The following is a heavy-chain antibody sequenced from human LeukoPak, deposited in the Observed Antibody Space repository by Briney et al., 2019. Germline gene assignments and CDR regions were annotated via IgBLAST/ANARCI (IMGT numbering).Heavy chain of an antibody. Sequence: SETLSLTCTVSGGSISGYFWSWIRQPAGKGLEWIGRIYTSGSTNYNPSLKSRVTMSVDTSKNQFSLKLSSVTAADTAVYYCARDLSSSWYDAFDIWGQGTMVTVSS. CDR2: IYTSGST. CDR1: GGSISGYF. J-gene: IGHJ3*02. D-gene: IGHD6-13*01. CDR3: ARDLSSSWYDAFDI. V-gene: IGHV4-4*07.